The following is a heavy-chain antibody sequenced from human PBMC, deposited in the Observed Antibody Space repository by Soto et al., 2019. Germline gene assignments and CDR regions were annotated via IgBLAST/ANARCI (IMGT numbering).Heavy chain of an antibody. CDR3: ARVVMLDIVVVPAAPNFDY. CDR1: GYTFTSYG. V-gene: IGHV1-18*01. Sequence: QVQLVQSGAEVKKPGASVKVSCKASGYTFTSYGISWVRQAPGQGLEWMGWISAYNGNTNYAQKLQGRVTMTTDTSTSTAYMELSSLRSDDTAVYYCARVVMLDIVVVPAAPNFDYWGQGTLVTVSS. J-gene: IGHJ4*02. D-gene: IGHD2-2*03. CDR2: ISAYNGNT.